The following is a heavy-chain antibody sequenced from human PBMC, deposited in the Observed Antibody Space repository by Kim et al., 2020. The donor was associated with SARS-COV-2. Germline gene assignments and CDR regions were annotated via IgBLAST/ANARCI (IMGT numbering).Heavy chain of an antibody. J-gene: IGHJ5*02. D-gene: IGHD3-16*01. CDR1: GFTFSSYG. V-gene: IGHV3-33*01. CDR2: IWYDGSNK. CDR3: ARDLGLTGVSYWFDP. Sequence: GGSLRLSCAASGFTFSSYGMHWVRQAPGKGLEWVAVIWYDGSNKYYVDSVKGRFTISRDNSQNTLYLQMNSLRAEDTAVYYCARDLGLTGVSYWFDPWGQGTLATVSS.